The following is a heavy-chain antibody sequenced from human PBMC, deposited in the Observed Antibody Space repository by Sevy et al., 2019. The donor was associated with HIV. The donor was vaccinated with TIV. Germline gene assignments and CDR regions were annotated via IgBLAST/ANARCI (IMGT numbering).Heavy chain of an antibody. CDR3: AKDLVEGAYGDYGDY. D-gene: IGHD4-17*01. V-gene: IGHV3-30*18. CDR1: GFTFSSYG. Sequence: GGSLRLSCAASGFTFSSYGMHWVRQAPGKGLEWVAVISYDGSNKYYADSVKGRFTISRDNSKNTLYLQMNSLRAEDTAVDYCAKDLVEGAYGDYGDYWGQGTLVTVSS. CDR2: ISYDGSNK. J-gene: IGHJ4*02.